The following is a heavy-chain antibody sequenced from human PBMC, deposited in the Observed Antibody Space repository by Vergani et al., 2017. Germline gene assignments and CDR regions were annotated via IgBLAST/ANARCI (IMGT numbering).Heavy chain of an antibody. J-gene: IGHJ6*02. Sequence: QVQLVQSGAEVKKPGASVKVSCKASGYTFTSYYMHWVRQAPGQGLEWMGGIIPIFGTANYAQKSQGRVTITADESTSTAYMELSSLRSEDTAVYYCATGAPYYDFWSGYSSYGMDVWGQGTTVTVSS. D-gene: IGHD3-3*01. V-gene: IGHV1-69*13. CDR2: IIPIFGTA. CDR1: GYTFTSYY. CDR3: ATGAPYYDFWSGYSSYGMDV.